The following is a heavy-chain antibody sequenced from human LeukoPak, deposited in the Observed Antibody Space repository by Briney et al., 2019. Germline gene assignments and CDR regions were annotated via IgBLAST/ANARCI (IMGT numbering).Heavy chain of an antibody. CDR3: ARAGSGGPDLDY. V-gene: IGHV3-21*01. D-gene: IGHD1-26*01. CDR1: GFTFSSYS. J-gene: IGHJ4*02. CDR2: ISSSSSYI. Sequence: PGGSLRLSCAASGFTFSSYSMNWVRQAPGKGLEWVSSISSSSSYIYYADSVKGRFTISRDNAKNSLYLQMNSLRAEDAAVYYCARAGSGGPDLDYWGQGTLVTVSS.